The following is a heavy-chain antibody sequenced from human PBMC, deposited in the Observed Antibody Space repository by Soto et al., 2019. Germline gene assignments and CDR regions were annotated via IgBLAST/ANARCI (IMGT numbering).Heavy chain of an antibody. D-gene: IGHD4-17*01. Sequence: QVQLVESGRSVVQPGRSLRLSCAASGFTFSSYGMHWVRQAPGKGLEWVAVISYDGSNKYYADSVKGRFTISRDNSKNTLYLQMNSLRAEDTAVYYCAKAPSFYGDYGDYYYYMDVWGKGTTVTVSS. CDR3: AKAPSFYGDYGDYYYYMDV. V-gene: IGHV3-30*18. CDR1: GFTFSSYG. CDR2: ISYDGSNK. J-gene: IGHJ6*03.